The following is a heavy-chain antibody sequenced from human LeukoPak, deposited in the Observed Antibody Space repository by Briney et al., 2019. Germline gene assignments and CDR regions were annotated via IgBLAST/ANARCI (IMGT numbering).Heavy chain of an antibody. D-gene: IGHD2-15*01. Sequence: PGGSLRLSCAASGFTFNSYDMTWVRQAPGKGLEWVSSIRGTGGRTYYADSVKGRFTISRDSSENTLYLQMNSLKAEDTAVYYCAKARYCSGGTCSNFDFWGQGTLVTVSS. CDR2: IRGTGGRT. CDR3: AKARYCSGGTCSNFDF. J-gene: IGHJ4*02. CDR1: GFTFNSYD. V-gene: IGHV3-23*01.